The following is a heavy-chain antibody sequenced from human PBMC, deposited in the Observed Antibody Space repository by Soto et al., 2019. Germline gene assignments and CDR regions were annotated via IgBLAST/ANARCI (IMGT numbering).Heavy chain of an antibody. CDR1: GFTFSNAW. Sequence: PGGSLRLSCAVSGFTFSNAWMSWVRQAPGKGQEWVGRIKSKTNGGTTDYAAPANGRFTISRDDSKNMLYLQLNSLKAEDTALYYCTTDDPINKYWGQGTLGTVSS. V-gene: IGHV3-15*01. CDR2: IKSKTNGGTT. CDR3: TTDDPINKY. J-gene: IGHJ4*02.